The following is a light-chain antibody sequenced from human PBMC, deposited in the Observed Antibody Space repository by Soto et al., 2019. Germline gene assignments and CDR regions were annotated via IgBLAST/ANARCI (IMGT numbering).Light chain of an antibody. CDR2: AAS. CDR1: QGINNY. Sequence: DIQLTQSPSFLSASVRDRVTITCRASQGINNYLAWYQQKPGIAPKLLIYAASILQSGVPSRFGGSGSGTEFTLTISSLQPEDSATYYCQQLHSYPLTCGGGTKVES. J-gene: IGKJ4*01. CDR3: QQLHSYPLT. V-gene: IGKV1-9*01.